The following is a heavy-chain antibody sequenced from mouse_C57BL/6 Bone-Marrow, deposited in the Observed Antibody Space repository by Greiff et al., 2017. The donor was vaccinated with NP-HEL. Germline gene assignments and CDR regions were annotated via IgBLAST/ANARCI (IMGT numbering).Heavy chain of an antibody. D-gene: IGHD1-1*01. CDR1: GFTFSSYA. V-gene: IGHV5-4*03. Sequence: EVKVEESGGGLVKPGGSLKLSCAASGFTFSSYAMSWVRQTPEKRLEWVATISDGGSYTYYPDNVKGRFTISRDNAKNNLYLQMSHLKSEDTAMYYCARRDYYYGSSYDYYAMDYWGQGTSVTVSS. J-gene: IGHJ4*01. CDR2: ISDGGSYT. CDR3: ARRDYYYGSSYDYYAMDY.